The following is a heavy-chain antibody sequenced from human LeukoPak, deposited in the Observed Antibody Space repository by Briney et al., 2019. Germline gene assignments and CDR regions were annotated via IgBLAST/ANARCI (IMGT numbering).Heavy chain of an antibody. Sequence: PSETLSLTCTVSGGSISSYYWSWIRQPPGKGLEWIGYIYYSGSTNYNPSLKSRVTISVDTSNNQFSLRLSSVTAADTAVYYCARDPFGSNAFDIWGQGTVVAVSS. CDR3: ARDPFGSNAFDI. CDR1: GGSISSYY. CDR2: IYYSGST. D-gene: IGHD3-10*01. V-gene: IGHV4-59*01. J-gene: IGHJ3*02.